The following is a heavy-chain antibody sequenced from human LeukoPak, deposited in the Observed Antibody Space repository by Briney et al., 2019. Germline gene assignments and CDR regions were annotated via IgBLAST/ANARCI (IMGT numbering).Heavy chain of an antibody. J-gene: IGHJ4*02. Sequence: PSETLSLTCAVSGGSISSSNWWSWVRQPPGEGLEWIGEIYHSGSTNYNPSLKSRVTISVDKSKNQFSLKLSSVTAADTAVYYCVLRYFYWLLYYWGQGTLVTVSS. CDR3: VLRYFYWLLYY. CDR2: IYHSGST. CDR1: GGSISSSNW. V-gene: IGHV4-4*02. D-gene: IGHD3-9*01.